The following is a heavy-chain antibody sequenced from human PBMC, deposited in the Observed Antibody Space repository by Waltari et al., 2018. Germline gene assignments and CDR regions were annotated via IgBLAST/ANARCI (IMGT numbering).Heavy chain of an antibody. CDR2: IYYSGST. Sequence: QLQLQESGPGLVKPSETLSLTCTVSGGSISSSSYYWGWTRQPPGKGLEWIGSIYYSGSTYYNPSLKSRVTISVDTSKNQFSLKLSSVTAADTAVYYCARRIAVAGAFDYWGQGTLVTVSS. D-gene: IGHD6-19*01. J-gene: IGHJ4*02. CDR3: ARRIAVAGAFDY. CDR1: GGSISSSSYY. V-gene: IGHV4-39*01.